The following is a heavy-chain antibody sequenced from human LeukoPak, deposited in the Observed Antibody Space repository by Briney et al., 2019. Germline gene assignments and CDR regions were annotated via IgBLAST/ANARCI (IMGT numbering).Heavy chain of an antibody. J-gene: IGHJ4*02. CDR2: IYYSGST. V-gene: IGHV4-59*01. Sequence: SETLSLTCTVSGGSISSYYWSWIRQPPGKGLEWIGYIYYSGSTNYNPSLKSRVTISVDTSKNQFSLKLSSVTAADTAVYYCARSGRYYDILTGYYAEYYFDYWGQGTLVTVSS. CDR1: GGSISSYY. CDR3: ARSGRYYDILTGYYAEYYFDY. D-gene: IGHD3-9*01.